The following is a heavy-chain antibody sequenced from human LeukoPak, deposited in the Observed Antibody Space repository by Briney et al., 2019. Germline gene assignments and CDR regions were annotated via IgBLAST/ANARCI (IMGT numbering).Heavy chain of an antibody. Sequence: ASVKVSCKASGYTFTGYYMHWVRQAPGKGLEWMGGFDPEDGETIYAQKFQGRVTMTEDTSTDTAYMELSSLRSEDTAVYYCARGPGRYSSSWYDWFDPWGQGTLVTVSS. J-gene: IGHJ5*02. D-gene: IGHD6-13*01. CDR1: GYTFTGYY. CDR3: ARGPGRYSSSWYDWFDP. CDR2: FDPEDGET. V-gene: IGHV1-24*01.